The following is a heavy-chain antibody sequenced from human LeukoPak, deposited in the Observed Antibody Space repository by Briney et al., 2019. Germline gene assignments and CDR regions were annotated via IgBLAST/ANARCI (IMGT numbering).Heavy chain of an antibody. Sequence: SETLSLTCTVSGDSIRSYYWSWIRQPPGQGLQWIGHIFNSGGTNYNPSVKSRVTMSVDTSKSQFSLKLSSVTAASTAVYYCERHVDYTGDAFDIWGQGTMVTVSS. J-gene: IGHJ3*02. V-gene: IGHV4-59*08. CDR1: GDSIRSYY. D-gene: IGHD4-11*01. CDR3: ERHVDYTGDAFDI. CDR2: IFNSGGT.